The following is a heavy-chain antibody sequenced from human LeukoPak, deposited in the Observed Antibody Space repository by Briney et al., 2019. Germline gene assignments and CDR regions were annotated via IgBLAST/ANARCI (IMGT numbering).Heavy chain of an antibody. Sequence: GGSLRLSCAASGFTFSNYWMHWVRQAPGKGPMWVSRTNGDASSSSYADSVKGRFTISGDNARNSLFLQMNSLRSEDTGVYYCARTRWTSSWSGQWGRGTLVTVSS. CDR2: TNGDASSS. V-gene: IGHV3-74*01. CDR1: GFTFSNYW. D-gene: IGHD2-15*01. J-gene: IGHJ4*02. CDR3: ARTRWTSSWSGQ.